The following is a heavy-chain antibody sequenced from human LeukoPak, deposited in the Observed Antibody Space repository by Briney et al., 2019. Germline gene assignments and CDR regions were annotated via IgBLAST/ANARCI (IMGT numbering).Heavy chain of an antibody. V-gene: IGHV1-18*01. D-gene: IGHD2-2*02. Sequence: ASVKVSCKASGYTFTSYGISWVRQAPGQGLEWMGWISAYNGNTNYAQKLQGRVTMTTDTSTSTAYMELRSLRSDDTAVYYCASRYCSSTSCYTGIDYWGQGTLVTVSS. CDR2: ISAYNGNT. CDR1: GYTFTSYG. CDR3: ASRYCSSTSCYTGIDY. J-gene: IGHJ4*02.